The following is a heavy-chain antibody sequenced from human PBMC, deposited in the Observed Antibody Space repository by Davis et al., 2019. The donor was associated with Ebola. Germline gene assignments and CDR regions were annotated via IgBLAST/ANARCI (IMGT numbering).Heavy chain of an antibody. D-gene: IGHD5-12*01. V-gene: IGHV3-30*03. CDR2: TSYDGSEK. Sequence: PGGSLRLSCAASGFTFNNYVIHWVRQAPGKGLEWVAMTSYDGSEKIHADSVKGRFTISRDNSKNALYLQMNSLRAEDTAVYYCAGGNSAYDQTSYGMDVWGKGTTVTVSS. CDR3: AGGNSAYDQTSYGMDV. J-gene: IGHJ6*04. CDR1: GFTFNNYV.